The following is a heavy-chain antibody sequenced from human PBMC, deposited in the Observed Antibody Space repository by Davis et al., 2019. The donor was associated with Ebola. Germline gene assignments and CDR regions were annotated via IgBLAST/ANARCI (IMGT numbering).Heavy chain of an antibody. CDR3: AREYSSSFDY. D-gene: IGHD6-13*01. CDR2: INAGNGNT. V-gene: IGHV1-3*01. Sequence: ASVKVSCKASGYTFTSYAMHWVRQAPGQRLEWMGWINAGNGNTKYSQKFQGRVTMTEDTSTDTAYMELSSLRSEDTAVYYCAREYSSSFDYWGQGTLVTVSS. J-gene: IGHJ4*02. CDR1: GYTFTSYA.